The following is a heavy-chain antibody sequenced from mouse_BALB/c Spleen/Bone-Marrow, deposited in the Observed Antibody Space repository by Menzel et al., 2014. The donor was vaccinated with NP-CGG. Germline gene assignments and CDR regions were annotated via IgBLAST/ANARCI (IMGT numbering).Heavy chain of an antibody. J-gene: IGHJ2*01. V-gene: IGHV1-5*01. CDR2: IYPGNSDT. CDR3: TRKVYYGNPLDY. Sequence: VQLKQSGTVLARPGVSVKMSCKASGYSFTSYWMHWVKQRPGQGLEWIGAIYPGNSDTSYNQKFKGKAKLTAVTSATTAYMELSSLTNEDSAVYFCTRKVYYGNPLDYWGQGTTLTVSS. CDR1: GYSFTSYW. D-gene: IGHD2-1*01.